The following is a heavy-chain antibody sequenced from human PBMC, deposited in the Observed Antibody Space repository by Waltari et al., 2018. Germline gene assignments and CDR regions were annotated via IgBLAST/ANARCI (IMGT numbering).Heavy chain of an antibody. CDR3: ARGDSSSWVDYYYGMDV. Sequence: QVQLVQSGAEVKKPGSSVKVSCTASGGTFSSYAISWVRQAPGQGLEWMGGIIPIFGTANYAQKFQGRVTITADESTSTAYMELSSLRSEDTAVYYCARGDSSSWVDYYYGMDVWGQGTTVTVSS. CDR2: IIPIFGTA. J-gene: IGHJ6*02. CDR1: GGTFSSYA. V-gene: IGHV1-69*01. D-gene: IGHD6-6*01.